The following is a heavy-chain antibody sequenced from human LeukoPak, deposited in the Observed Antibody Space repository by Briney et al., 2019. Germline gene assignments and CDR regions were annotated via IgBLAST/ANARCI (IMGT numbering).Heavy chain of an antibody. CDR2: THSSGGT. J-gene: IGHJ5*02. D-gene: IGHD4-17*01. CDR3: IVFGDSNH. CDR1: GFTVSHNY. Sequence: GGSLRLSCAASGFTVSHNYMSWVRQAPGKGLEWVSATHSSGGTYYADSVKGRFTISRDTSKNTLYLQINSLSVEDTAVYYCIVFGDSNHWGQGTLVTVSS. V-gene: IGHV3-53*01.